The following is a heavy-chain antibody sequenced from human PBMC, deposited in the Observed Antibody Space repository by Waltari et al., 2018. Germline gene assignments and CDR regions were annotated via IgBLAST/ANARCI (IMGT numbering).Heavy chain of an antibody. CDR1: GGSISSYY. Sequence: QVQLQESGPGLVKPSETLSLTCTVSGGSISSYYWSWIRQPPGKGLEWIGYIYYSGSTNYNPSLKSRVTISVDTSKNQFSLKLSSVTAADTAVYYCARVSGSYYGDNWFDPWGQGTLVTVSS. J-gene: IGHJ5*02. CDR3: ARVSGSYYGDNWFDP. V-gene: IGHV4-59*01. CDR2: IYYSGST. D-gene: IGHD1-26*01.